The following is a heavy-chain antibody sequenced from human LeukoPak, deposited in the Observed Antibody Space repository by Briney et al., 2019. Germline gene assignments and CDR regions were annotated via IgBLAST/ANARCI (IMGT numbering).Heavy chain of an antibody. Sequence: GGSLRLSCAASGFTFRSYSMNWVRQAPGKGLEWVSAIDPSSTYIYYADSVKGRFTISRDNAENSLYLQMNSLRVEDTAVYYCARHPAAAASMYWFDPWGQGTLVTVSS. CDR2: IDPSSTYI. D-gene: IGHD6-25*01. CDR1: GFTFRSYS. CDR3: ARHPAAAASMYWFDP. V-gene: IGHV3-21*01. J-gene: IGHJ5*02.